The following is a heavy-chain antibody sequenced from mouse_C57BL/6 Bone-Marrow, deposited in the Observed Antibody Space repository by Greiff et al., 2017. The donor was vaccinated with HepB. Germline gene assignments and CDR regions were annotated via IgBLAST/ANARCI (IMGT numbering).Heavy chain of an antibody. Sequence: VQLQESGAELVKPGASVKMSCKASGYTFTSYWITWVKQRPGQGLEWIGDIYPGSGSTNYNEKFKSKATLTVDTSSSTAYMQLSSLTSEDSAVYYCAREWYYAMDYWGQGTSVTVSS. J-gene: IGHJ4*01. D-gene: IGHD1-3*01. CDR1: GYTFTSYW. V-gene: IGHV1-55*01. CDR2: IYPGSGST. CDR3: AREWYYAMDY.